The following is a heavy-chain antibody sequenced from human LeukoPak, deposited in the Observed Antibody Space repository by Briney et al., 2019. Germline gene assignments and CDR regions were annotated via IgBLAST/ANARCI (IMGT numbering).Heavy chain of an antibody. CDR3: ARGALLAAAIDY. V-gene: IGHV1-2*06. J-gene: IGHJ4*02. CDR1: GYTFTGYY. Sequence: GASVKVSCKASGYTFTGYYMHWVRQAPGQGLEWMGRINPNSGGTNYAQKFQGRVTITADESTSTAYMELSSLRSEDTAVYYCARGALLAAAIDYWGQGTLVTVSS. D-gene: IGHD6-13*01. CDR2: INPNSGGT.